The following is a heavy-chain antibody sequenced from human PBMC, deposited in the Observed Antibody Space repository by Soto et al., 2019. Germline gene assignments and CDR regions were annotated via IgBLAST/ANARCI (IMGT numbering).Heavy chain of an antibody. V-gene: IGHV4-30-4*01. J-gene: IGHJ5*02. Sequence: SETLSLTCTFSGGCVSSGDYYWSWIRQPPGKGLEWIGYIYYSVSTYYNPSLKSRVTISVDTSKNQFSLKLSSVTAADTAVYYCARDKSTRGYYDFWSGYYDTRVWFDTWGQGTLVTVSS. CDR1: GGCVSSGDYY. D-gene: IGHD3-3*01. CDR2: IYYSVST. CDR3: ARDKSTRGYYDFWSGYYDTRVWFDT.